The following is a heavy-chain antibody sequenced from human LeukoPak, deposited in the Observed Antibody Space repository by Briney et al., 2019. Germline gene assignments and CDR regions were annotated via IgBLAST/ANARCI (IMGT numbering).Heavy chain of an antibody. D-gene: IGHD6-19*01. CDR1: GYTFTSYG. Sequence: GASVKVSCKASGYTFTSYGISWVRQAPGQGLEWMGWINPNSGGTNYAQKFQGRVTMTRDTSISTAYMELSRLRSDDTAVYYCARQGSGCLDYWGQGTLVTVSS. CDR3: ARQGSGCLDY. V-gene: IGHV1-2*02. J-gene: IGHJ4*02. CDR2: INPNSGGT.